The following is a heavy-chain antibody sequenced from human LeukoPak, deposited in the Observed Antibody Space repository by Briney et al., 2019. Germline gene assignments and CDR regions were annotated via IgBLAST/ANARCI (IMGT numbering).Heavy chain of an antibody. Sequence: GGSLRLSCAASEFTFSNYWMRWVRQAPGKGLEWVAKIKQDGSDKYYVDSVKGRFTISRDNAKNSLYLQMNSLRVEDTAVYYCPRDSWNGLTCAGYDAFDMWGQGTMVTVSS. D-gene: IGHD3-3*01. CDR3: PRDSWNGLTCAGYDAFDM. V-gene: IGHV3-7*01. J-gene: IGHJ3*02. CDR1: EFTFSNYW. CDR2: IKQDGSDK.